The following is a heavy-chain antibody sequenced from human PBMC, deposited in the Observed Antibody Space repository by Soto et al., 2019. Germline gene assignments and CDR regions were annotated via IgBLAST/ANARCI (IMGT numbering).Heavy chain of an antibody. CDR3: ARDEDLGYVGIDP. D-gene: IGHD2-15*01. Sequence: SETLSLTCSVSGGSISSGDYYWSWIRQHPGKGLEWIGYIYHGGSAYYNPSLKSRLKMSVDTSKNQFSLNLTSVTAADTAVYYCARDEDLGYVGIDPWSPGTLVTVSS. CDR1: GGSISSGDYY. J-gene: IGHJ5*02. CDR2: IYHGGSA. V-gene: IGHV4-31*03.